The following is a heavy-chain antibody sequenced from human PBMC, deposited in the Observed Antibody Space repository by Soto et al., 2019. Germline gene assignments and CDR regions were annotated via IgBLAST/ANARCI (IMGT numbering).Heavy chain of an antibody. CDR1: GGSFSGYY. V-gene: IGHV4-34*01. CDR3: ARGGDYYDSGGSFDY. J-gene: IGHJ4*02. D-gene: IGHD3-22*01. CDR2: INHSGST. Sequence: PSETLSLTCAVYGGSFSGYYWSWIRQPPGKGLEWIGEINHSGSTNYNPSLKSRVTISVDTSKNQFSLKLSPVTAADTAVYYCARGGDYYDSGGSFDYWGQGTLVTVSS.